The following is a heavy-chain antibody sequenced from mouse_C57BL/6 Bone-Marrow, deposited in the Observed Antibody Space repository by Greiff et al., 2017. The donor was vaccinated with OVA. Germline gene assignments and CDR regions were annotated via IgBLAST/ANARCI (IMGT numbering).Heavy chain of an antibody. V-gene: IGHV3-6*01. CDR1: GYSITSGYY. Sequence: ESGPGLVKPSQSLSLTCSVTGYSITSGYYWNWIRQFPGNKLEWMGYISYDGSNNYNPSLKNRISITRDTSKNQFFLKLNSVTTEDTATYYGARGGYFDVWGTGTTVTVSS. J-gene: IGHJ1*03. CDR3: ARGGYFDV. CDR2: ISYDGSN.